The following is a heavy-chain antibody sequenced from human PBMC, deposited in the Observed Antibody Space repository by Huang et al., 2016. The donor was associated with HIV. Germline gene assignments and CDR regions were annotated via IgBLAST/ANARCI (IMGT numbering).Heavy chain of an antibody. CDR2: VYFRGNT. J-gene: IGHJ6*02. CDR3: AREVRSVDTDRPDGYYYRGLDV. Sequence: QLRESGPGLVTPSETLSLTCSASGTSMTSSTFYWGWFRQPPGRGLVCVGSVYFRGNTDYNPSLNSRVTVSIDTANKQYSMRLTSVTAADTAVYFCAREVRSVDTDRPDGYYYRGLDVWGQGTTVIVSS. D-gene: IGHD2-2*03. CDR1: GTSMTSSTFY. V-gene: IGHV4-39*02.